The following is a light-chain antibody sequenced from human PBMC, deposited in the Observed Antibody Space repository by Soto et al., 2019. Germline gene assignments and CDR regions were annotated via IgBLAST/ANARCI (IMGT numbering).Light chain of an antibody. CDR1: QSVSSSY. V-gene: IGKV3-20*01. J-gene: IGKJ1*01. CDR3: QQYGSSPRT. CDR2: GAS. Sequence: EIVLTQSTGTLSLSPGERATLSCRASQSVSSSYLAWYQQKPGQSPRLLIYGASSRATGIPDRFSGSGSGTDFTLTISRMEPGDFAVYYCQQYGSSPRTFGQGTKVEIK.